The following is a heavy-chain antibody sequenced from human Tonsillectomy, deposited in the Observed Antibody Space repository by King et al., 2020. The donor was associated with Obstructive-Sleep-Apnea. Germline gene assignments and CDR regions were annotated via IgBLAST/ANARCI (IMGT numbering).Heavy chain of an antibody. Sequence: HVQLVESGGGVVQPGRSLRLSCAASGFTFSSYGMHWVRQAPGKGLEWVAVIWYDGSNKYYADSVKGRFTISRDNPKNTLYLQMNSLRAEDTAVYYCARVRIQLWYSMDVWGQGTTVTVSS. D-gene: IGHD5-18*01. CDR3: ARVRIQLWYSMDV. CDR2: IWYDGSNK. CDR1: GFTFSSYG. V-gene: IGHV3-33*01. J-gene: IGHJ6*02.